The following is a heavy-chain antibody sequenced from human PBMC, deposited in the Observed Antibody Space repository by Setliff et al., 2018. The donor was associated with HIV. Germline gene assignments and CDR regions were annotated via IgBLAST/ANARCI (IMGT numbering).Heavy chain of an antibody. CDR1: GFTFSSYS. Sequence: PGGSLRLSCTASGFTFSSYSMNWVRQAPGKGLEWVSYISSTSSTIYYADSVKGRFTISRDNAKKSLYLQMNSLRAEDTAVYYCARDSRARGIEYGMDVWGQGTTVTVSS. J-gene: IGHJ6*02. CDR2: ISSTSSTI. V-gene: IGHV3-48*04. D-gene: IGHD3-16*01. CDR3: ARDSRARGIEYGMDV.